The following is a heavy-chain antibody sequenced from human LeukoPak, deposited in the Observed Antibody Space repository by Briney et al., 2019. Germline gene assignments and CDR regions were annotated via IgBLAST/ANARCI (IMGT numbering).Heavy chain of an antibody. D-gene: IGHD3-22*01. CDR1: GFTLSSYW. V-gene: IGHV3-7*03. CDR3: AKDTSYYYDSSGYFGFCDY. CDR2: IKQDGSEK. Sequence: GGSLRLSCAASGFTLSSYWMSWVRQAPGKGLEWVANIKQDGSEKYYVDSVKGRFTISRDNSKNTLYLQMNSLRAEDTAVYYCAKDTSYYYDSSGYFGFCDYWGQGTLVTVSS. J-gene: IGHJ4*02.